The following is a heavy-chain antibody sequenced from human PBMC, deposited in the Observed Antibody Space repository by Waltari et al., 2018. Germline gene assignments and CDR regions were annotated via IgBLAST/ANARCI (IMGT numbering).Heavy chain of an antibody. CDR1: GGSISSYY. Sequence: QVQLQESGPGLVKPSETLSLTCTVSGGSISSYYWSWIRQPPGKGLEWIGYIYYSGSTNDNPAITSRVTISVDTYKNQFSLKLSSVTAADTAVYYCARGYCSGGSCWSVDAFDIWGQGTMVTVSS. D-gene: IGHD2-15*01. V-gene: IGHV4-59*12. J-gene: IGHJ3*02. CDR2: IYYSGST. CDR3: ARGYCSGGSCWSVDAFDI.